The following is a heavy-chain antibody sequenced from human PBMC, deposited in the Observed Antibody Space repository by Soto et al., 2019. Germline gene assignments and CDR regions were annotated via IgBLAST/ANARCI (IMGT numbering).Heavy chain of an antibody. J-gene: IGHJ5*02. V-gene: IGHV3-23*01. D-gene: IGHD3-22*01. CDR2: ISGSGGST. Sequence: GGSLRLSCAASGFTFSSYAMSWVRQAPGKGLEWVSAISGSGGSTYYADSVKGRFTISRDNSKNTLYLQMNSLGAEDTAVYYCAKDYYDSSGYRWFDPWGQGTLVTVSS. CDR3: AKDYYDSSGYRWFDP. CDR1: GFTFSSYA.